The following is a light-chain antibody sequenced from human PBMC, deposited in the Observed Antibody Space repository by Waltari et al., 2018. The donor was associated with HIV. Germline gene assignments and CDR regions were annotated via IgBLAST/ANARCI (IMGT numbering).Light chain of an antibody. CDR3: QQYGSSPCT. CDR1: QIVSGDY. CDR2: GAS. Sequence: EIVLTQSPATLSLSLGERATLYCRASQIVSGDYLAWYQQKPGQAPRLLIYGASTRATDVPERCSGSRSGTLFTLTINRLEPEDFAMYYCQQYGSSPCTFGRGTNLDIK. J-gene: IGKJ2*02. V-gene: IGKV3-20*01.